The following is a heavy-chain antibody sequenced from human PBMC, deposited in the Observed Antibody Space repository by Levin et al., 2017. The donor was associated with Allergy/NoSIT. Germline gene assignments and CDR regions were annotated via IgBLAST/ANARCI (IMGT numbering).Heavy chain of an antibody. V-gene: IGHV4-61*01. CDR1: GDSVSNDNYY. D-gene: IGHD6-19*01. J-gene: IGHJ4*02. CDR3: AREGDNQGIAVGSTSY. Sequence: SQTLSLTCSVSGDSVSNDNYYWTWIRQPPGKGLEWIGYIYYSGVTNYNPSLKSRLTISVDRSKNQFSLKLTSVTTADTAVYYCAREGDNQGIAVGSTSYWGPGTLVTVSS. CDR2: IYYSGVT.